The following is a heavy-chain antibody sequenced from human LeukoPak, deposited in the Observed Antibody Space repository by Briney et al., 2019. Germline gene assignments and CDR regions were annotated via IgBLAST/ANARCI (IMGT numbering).Heavy chain of an antibody. J-gene: IGHJ4*02. CDR3: AGGVTIVRGTSKHFDY. CDR2: VYTSGST. D-gene: IGHD3-10*01. CDR1: GGSISSSSYY. V-gene: IGHV4-61*02. Sequence: SETLSLTCTVSGGSISSSSYYWGWIRQPAGKGLEWIGRVYTSGSTNYNPSLKSRVTISVDTPKNQFSLKLSSVTAADTAVYYCAGGVTIVRGTSKHFDYWGQGTLVTVSS.